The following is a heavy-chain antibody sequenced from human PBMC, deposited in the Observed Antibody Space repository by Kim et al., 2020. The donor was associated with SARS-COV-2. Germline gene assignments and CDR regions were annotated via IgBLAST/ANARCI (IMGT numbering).Heavy chain of an antibody. CDR2: ITGNGART. CDR1: GFTFSTYA. CDR3: AKDPIPGDQGVWVDS. D-gene: IGHD2-2*02. Sequence: GGSLRLSCAVSGFTFSTYAMNWVRQAPGKGLEWVSTITGNGARTDYADSVKGRFTVSRDNSKNTLYLQMNSLRAEDTALYYCAKDPIPGDQGVWVDSW. V-gene: IGHV3-23*01. J-gene: IGHJ5*01.